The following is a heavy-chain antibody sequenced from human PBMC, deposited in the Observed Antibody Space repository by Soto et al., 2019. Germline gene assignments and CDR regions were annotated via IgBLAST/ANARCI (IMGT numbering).Heavy chain of an antibody. D-gene: IGHD2-2*02. CDR2: ISGSGGTT. J-gene: IGHJ5*02. CDR3: VDCSSITCNRGWFDP. CDR1: GFTFSSHS. Sequence: PGGSLRLSCAASGFTFSSHSMSWVRQAPGKGLEWVSVISGSGGTTDYADFVKGRFTISRDNSKNTLYLQMNSLRAEDTAVYYCVDCSSITCNRGWFDPWGQGTLVTVSS. V-gene: IGHV3-23*01.